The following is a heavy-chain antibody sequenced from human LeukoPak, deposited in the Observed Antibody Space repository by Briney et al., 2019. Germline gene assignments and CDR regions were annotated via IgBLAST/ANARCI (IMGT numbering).Heavy chain of an antibody. Sequence: PGGSLRLSCAASGFTFDDYGMSWVRQAPGKGLEWVSGLNWNGGSTGYADSVKGRCIISRDNAKNSLYLQMNSLRAEDTALYYCARDIENASSGYPPDAFDIWGQGTMVTVSS. CDR3: ARDIENASSGYPPDAFDI. D-gene: IGHD3-22*01. V-gene: IGHV3-20*04. CDR1: GFTFDDYG. J-gene: IGHJ3*02. CDR2: LNWNGGST.